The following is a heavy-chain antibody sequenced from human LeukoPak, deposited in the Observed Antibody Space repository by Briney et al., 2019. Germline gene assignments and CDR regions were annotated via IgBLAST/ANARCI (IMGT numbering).Heavy chain of an antibody. Sequence: SETLSLTCTVSGGSISSYYWSWLRQPAGKGLEWIGRIYTSGSTNYNPSLKSRVTMSVDTSKNQFSLKLSSVTAADTAVYYCARAPIAAAGFYYYYYMDVWGQGTMVTVSS. CDR3: ARAPIAAAGFYYYYYMDV. CDR1: GGSISSYY. CDR2: IYTSGST. D-gene: IGHD6-13*01. V-gene: IGHV4-4*07. J-gene: IGHJ6*03.